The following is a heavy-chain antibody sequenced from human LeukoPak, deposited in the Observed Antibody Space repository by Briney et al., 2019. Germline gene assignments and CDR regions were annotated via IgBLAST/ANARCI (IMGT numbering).Heavy chain of an antibody. CDR3: ARTYSSSSASDY. D-gene: IGHD6-6*01. CDR1: RYSFTTYW. Sequence: GESLKISCKASRYSFTTYWIGWVRQMPGKGLEWMGIIYPGDSDTTYSPSFHGQVTISADKSISTAYLQWSSLKASDTAIYYCARTYSSSSASDYWGQGTLVTVSS. V-gene: IGHV5-51*01. CDR2: IYPGDSDT. J-gene: IGHJ4*02.